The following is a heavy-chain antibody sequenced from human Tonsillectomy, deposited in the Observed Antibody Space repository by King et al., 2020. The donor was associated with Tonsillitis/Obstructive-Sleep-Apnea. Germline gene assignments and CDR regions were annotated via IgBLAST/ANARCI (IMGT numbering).Heavy chain of an antibody. CDR1: GFTVSSNY. J-gene: IGHJ3*02. D-gene: IGHD6-19*01. V-gene: IGHV3-66*01. CDR2: IYSGGST. Sequence: QLVQSGGGLVQPGGSLRLSCAASGFTVSSNYMSWVRQAPVKGLEWVSVIYSGGSTYYAESVKGRFTISRDNSKNTLYLQMNSLRAEDTAVYYCARGAVAGHDAFDIWGQGTMVTVSS. CDR3: ARGAVAGHDAFDI.